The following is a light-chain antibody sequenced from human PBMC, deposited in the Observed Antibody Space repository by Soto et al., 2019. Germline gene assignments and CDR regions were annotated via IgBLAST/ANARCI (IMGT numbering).Light chain of an antibody. CDR1: QSVSSSY. J-gene: IGKJ3*01. CDR3: QQYDSSPLFT. CDR2: GAS. Sequence: EIVLTQSPGTLSLSPGERATLSCRASQSVSSSYLAWYQHKPGQAPRLLIYGASSRATGIPDRFSGSGSGTDFTLTISRLEPEDFAVYYWQQYDSSPLFTFGPGTKVDIK. V-gene: IGKV3-20*01.